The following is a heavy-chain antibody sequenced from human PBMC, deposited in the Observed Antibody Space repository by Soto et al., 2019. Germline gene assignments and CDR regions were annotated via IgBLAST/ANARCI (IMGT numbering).Heavy chain of an antibody. Sequence: QVQLEESGGDVVQPGRSLRLSCEASGFTFNTYSMHWVRQPPGKGLEWLAAIWYDGTQKYYADSVKGRFIISRDNSKKTMYFEMNSLRAEDTAVYYCARAGGTTVTGLWHFDSWGQGTLVTVSS. V-gene: IGHV3-33*01. J-gene: IGHJ4*02. D-gene: IGHD4-17*01. CDR1: GFTFNTYS. CDR2: IWYDGTQK. CDR3: ARAGGTTVTGLWHFDS.